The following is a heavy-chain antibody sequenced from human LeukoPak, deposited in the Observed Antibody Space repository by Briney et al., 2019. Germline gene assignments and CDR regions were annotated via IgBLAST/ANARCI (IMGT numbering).Heavy chain of an antibody. Sequence: PSETLSLTCTVSGGSISSYYWSWIRQPPGKGLEWIGYIYYSGSTNYNPSLKSRVTISVDTSKNQFSLKLSSVTAADTAVYYCARSAARAFGYWGQGTLVTVSS. CDR1: GGSISSYY. J-gene: IGHJ4*02. CDR3: ARSAARAFGY. D-gene: IGHD3-3*01. CDR2: IYYSGST. V-gene: IGHV4-59*12.